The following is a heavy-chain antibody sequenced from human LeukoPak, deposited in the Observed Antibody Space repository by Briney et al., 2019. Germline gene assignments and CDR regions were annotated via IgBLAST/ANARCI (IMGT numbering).Heavy chain of an antibody. Sequence: GGSLRLSCAASGFTFSSYAMSWVRPGPGKGLEWVSGISDSVDSTHYADSVKGRFTISRDNSKNTLYLQMNSLRAEDTALYYCAKELARIGARQSDYWGQGTLVTVSS. CDR3: AKELARIGARQSDY. V-gene: IGHV3-23*01. CDR2: ISDSVDST. D-gene: IGHD6-6*01. CDR1: GFTFSSYA. J-gene: IGHJ4*02.